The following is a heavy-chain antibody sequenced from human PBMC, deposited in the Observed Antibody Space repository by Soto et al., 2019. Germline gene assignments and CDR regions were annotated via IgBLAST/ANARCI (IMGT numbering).Heavy chain of an antibody. J-gene: IGHJ6*02. CDR1: GFTFSSYG. Sequence: QVQLVESGGGVVQPGRSLRLSCAASGFTFSSYGMHWVRQAPGKGLEWVAVISYDGSNKYYADSVKGRFTISRDNSKNTLYLQMNSLRAEYTAVYYCAKDSSPYSSGWYTNYYYYYGMDVWGQGTTVTVSS. CDR3: AKDSSPYSSGWYTNYYYYYGMDV. D-gene: IGHD6-19*01. CDR2: ISYDGSNK. V-gene: IGHV3-30*18.